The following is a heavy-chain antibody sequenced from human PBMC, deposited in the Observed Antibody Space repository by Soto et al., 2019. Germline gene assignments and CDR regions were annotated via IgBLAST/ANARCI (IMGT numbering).Heavy chain of an antibody. CDR1: GFTFSSYA. Sequence: QVQLVESGGGVVQPGRSLRLSCAASGFTFSSYAMHWVRQAPGKGLEWVAVISYDGSNKYYADSVKGRFTISRDNSKNTRYLQMNSLRAEDTAVYYCARDRYGEDYYGMDVWGQGTTVTVSS. CDR3: ARDRYGEDYYGMDV. CDR2: ISYDGSNK. J-gene: IGHJ6*02. D-gene: IGHD3-10*01. V-gene: IGHV3-30-3*01.